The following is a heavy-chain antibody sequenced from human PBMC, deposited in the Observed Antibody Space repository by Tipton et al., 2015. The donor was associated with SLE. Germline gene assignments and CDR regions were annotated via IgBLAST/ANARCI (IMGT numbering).Heavy chain of an antibody. V-gene: IGHV3-33*02. Sequence: SLRLSCAASGFNFGHYGMHWVRQAPGKGLEWVAVIWYDGSHKSYGDSVKGRFTISRDNSTNTLFLQMNSLRAEDTAVYYRAREGVATPDYWGQGTLVTVSS. CDR3: AREGVATPDY. D-gene: IGHD4-23*01. CDR2: IWYDGSHK. J-gene: IGHJ4*02. CDR1: GFNFGHYG.